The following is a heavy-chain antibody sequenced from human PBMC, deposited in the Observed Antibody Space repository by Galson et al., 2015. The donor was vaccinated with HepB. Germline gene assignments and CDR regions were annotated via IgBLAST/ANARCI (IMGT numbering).Heavy chain of an antibody. CDR1: GFTFSSYA. V-gene: IGHV3-23*01. Sequence: SLRLSCAASGFTFSSYAMSWVRQAPGKGLDWVSAISGREGSTNYADSVKGRFTISRDNSKNTLYLQMNSLRVEDTAVYYCAKTGPSSTRCYGLCYYGMDVWGQGTTVTVSS. CDR2: ISGREGST. D-gene: IGHD2-2*01. CDR3: AKTGPSSTRCYGLCYYGMDV. J-gene: IGHJ6*02.